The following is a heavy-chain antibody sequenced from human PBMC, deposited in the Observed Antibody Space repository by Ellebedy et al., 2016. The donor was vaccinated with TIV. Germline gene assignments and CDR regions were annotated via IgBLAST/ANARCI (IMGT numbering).Heavy chain of an antibody. CDR3: ARGTVRVGFDP. J-gene: IGHJ5*02. Sequence: MPSETLSLTCTVSGGSISSYYWSWIRQPPGKGLEWIGYIYYSGSTNYNPSLKSRVTISVDTSKNQFSLKLSSVTAADTAVYYCARGTVRVGFDPWGQGTLVTVSS. CDR1: GGSISSYY. CDR2: IYYSGST. D-gene: IGHD4-17*01. V-gene: IGHV4-59*01.